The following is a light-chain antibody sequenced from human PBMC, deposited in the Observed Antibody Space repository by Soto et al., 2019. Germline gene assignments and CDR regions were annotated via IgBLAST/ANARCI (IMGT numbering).Light chain of an antibody. CDR3: QQYGSLPST. CDR2: DAY. J-gene: IGKJ2*02. V-gene: IGKV3-20*01. CDR1: QSVTRNY. Sequence: EIVLTQSPGTLSLSPGERATLSCRASQSVTRNYLAWYQQKPGRAPRLLIFDAYNRAAGIPDRFSGRGSGTDFTLTITRVEPEDLAVYYCQQYGSLPSTFGQGTKLEIK.